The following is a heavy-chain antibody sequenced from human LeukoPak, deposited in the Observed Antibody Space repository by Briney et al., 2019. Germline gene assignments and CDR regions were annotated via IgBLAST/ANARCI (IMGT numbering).Heavy chain of an antibody. CDR1: GFTFSSYA. J-gene: IGHJ6*03. Sequence: QSGGSLRLSCAASGFTFSSYAMHWVRQAPGKGLEWVAVISYDGSNKYYADSVKGRFTISRDNSKNTLYLQMNSLRAEDTAVYYCARDHSNYGGARWGLYYYYYYMDVWGKGTTVTVSS. V-gene: IGHV3-30*04. CDR3: ARDHSNYGGARWGLYYYYYYMDV. CDR2: ISYDGSNK. D-gene: IGHD4-11*01.